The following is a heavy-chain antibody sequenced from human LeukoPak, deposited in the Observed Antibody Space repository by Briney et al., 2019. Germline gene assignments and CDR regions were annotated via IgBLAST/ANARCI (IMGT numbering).Heavy chain of an antibody. Sequence: GGSLRLSCAASGFTFSSYSMNWVRQAPGKGLEWVSCISSSSSYIYYADSVKGRFTISRDNAKNSLYLQMNSLRTEDTAVYYCARDPRLRLKRSGWFDPWGQGTLVTVSS. CDR3: ARDPRLRLKRSGWFDP. CDR1: GFTFSSYS. J-gene: IGHJ5*02. D-gene: IGHD4-17*01. CDR2: ISSSSSYI. V-gene: IGHV3-21*06.